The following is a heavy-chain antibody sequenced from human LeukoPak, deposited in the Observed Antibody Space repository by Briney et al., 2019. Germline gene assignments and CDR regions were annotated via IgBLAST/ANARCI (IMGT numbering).Heavy chain of an antibody. V-gene: IGHV1-24*01. CDR2: FDPEDGET. D-gene: IGHD4-17*01. J-gene: IGHJ4*02. CDR3: ATDYDYGDSYFDY. Sequence: ASMKVSCKVSGYTLTELSMHWVRQAPGKGLEWMGGFDPEDGETIYAQKFQGRVTMTEDTSTDTAYMELSSLRSEDTAVYYCATDYDYGDSYFDYWGQGTLVTVSS. CDR1: GYTLTELS.